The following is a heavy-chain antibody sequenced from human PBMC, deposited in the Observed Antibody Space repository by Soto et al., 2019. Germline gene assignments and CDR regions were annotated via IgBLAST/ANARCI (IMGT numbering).Heavy chain of an antibody. D-gene: IGHD3-10*01. Sequence: SVKVSCKASGGTFSSYAISWVRQAPGQGLEWMGGIIPIFGTANYAQKFQGRVTITADESTSTAYMELSSLRSEDTAVYYCATSQGRILCGSGSRRPWISPFDYWGQGTLVTVSS. V-gene: IGHV1-69*13. J-gene: IGHJ4*02. CDR3: ATSQGRILCGSGSRRPWISPFDY. CDR1: GGTFSSYA. CDR2: IIPIFGTA.